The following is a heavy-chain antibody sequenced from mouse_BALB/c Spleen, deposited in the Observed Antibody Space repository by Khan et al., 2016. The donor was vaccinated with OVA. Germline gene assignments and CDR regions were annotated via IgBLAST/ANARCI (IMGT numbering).Heavy chain of an antibody. CDR1: GFTFSPYS. Sequence: EVQGVESGGDLVKSGGSLKLSCAASGFTFSPYSMSWVRQTPDKRLEWVATINSDGDYTYYPDSVEGRFNISRDNAKNTLYLQMNSLKSEDTAMYYCATHLTGSFAYWGQGTPVTVSA. V-gene: IGHV5-6*01. D-gene: IGHD4-1*01. CDR2: INSDGDYT. J-gene: IGHJ3*01. CDR3: ATHLTGSFAY.